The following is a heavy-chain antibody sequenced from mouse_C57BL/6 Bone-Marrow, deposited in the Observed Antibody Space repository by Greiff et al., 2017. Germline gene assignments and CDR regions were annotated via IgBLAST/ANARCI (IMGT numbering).Heavy chain of an antibody. J-gene: IGHJ3*01. Sequence: PGQGLEWIGMIHPNSGSTNYNEKFKSKATLTVDKSSSTAYMQLSSLTSEDSAVYYCARGATMVTTGPAYWGQGXLVTVSA. D-gene: IGHD2-2*01. CDR2: IHPNSGST. CDR3: ARGATMVTTGPAY. V-gene: IGHV1-64*01.